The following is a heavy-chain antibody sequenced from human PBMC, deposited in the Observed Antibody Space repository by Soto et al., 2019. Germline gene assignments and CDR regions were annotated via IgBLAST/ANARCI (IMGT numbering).Heavy chain of an antibody. V-gene: IGHV5-10-1*01. CDR3: RRDYYYGMDV. Sequence: GESLKISCKGSGYSFTSYWISWVRQMPGKGLEWMGRIDPSDSYTNYSPSFQGHVTISADKSISTAYLQWSSLKDSDTAMYYCRRDYYYGMDVWGQGTTVTVSS. CDR1: GYSFTSYW. J-gene: IGHJ6*02. CDR2: IDPSDSYT.